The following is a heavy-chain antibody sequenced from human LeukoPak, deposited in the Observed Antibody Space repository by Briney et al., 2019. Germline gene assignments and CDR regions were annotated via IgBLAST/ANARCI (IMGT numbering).Heavy chain of an antibody. CDR1: GGSISSSSYY. Sequence: SETLSLTCTVSGGSISSSSYYWGWIRQPPGKGLEWIGSIYYSGSTYYNPSLKSRVTISVDTSKNQFSLKLSSVTAADTGVYYCAREGYSNYVRFGESWFDPWGQGTLVTVSS. CDR3: AREGYSNYVRFGESWFDP. V-gene: IGHV4-39*07. CDR2: IYYSGST. D-gene: IGHD4-11*01. J-gene: IGHJ5*02.